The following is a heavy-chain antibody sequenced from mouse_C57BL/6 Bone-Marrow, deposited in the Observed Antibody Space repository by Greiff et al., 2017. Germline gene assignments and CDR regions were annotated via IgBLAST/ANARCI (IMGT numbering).Heavy chain of an antibody. CDR2: ISSGSSTI. CDR3: ARRLVFDY. Sequence: EVQLVESGGGLVKPGGSLKLSCAASGFTFSDYRMHWVRQAPEKGLEWVAYISSGSSTIYYADTVKGRFTISRDNAKNTLFLQMTSLRSEDTAMYYCARRLVFDYWGQGTTLTVSS. V-gene: IGHV5-17*01. J-gene: IGHJ2*01. CDR1: GFTFSDYR. D-gene: IGHD2-2*01.